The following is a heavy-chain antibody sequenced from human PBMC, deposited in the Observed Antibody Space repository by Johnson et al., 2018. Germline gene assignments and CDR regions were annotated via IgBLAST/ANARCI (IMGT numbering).Heavy chain of an antibody. CDR1: GFTFSSYD. CDR2: IGTAGDT. V-gene: IGHV3-13*01. J-gene: IGHJ6*03. Sequence: EVQLVESGGGLVQPGGSLRLSCAASGFTFSSYDMHWVRQATGKGLEWVSAIGTAGDTYYPGSVQGRFTISRAKAKHSLYLQMNSQRAGDTAVYYCARAEDSSSAGSMDVWGKGTTVTVSS. D-gene: IGHD6-13*01. CDR3: ARAEDSSSAGSMDV.